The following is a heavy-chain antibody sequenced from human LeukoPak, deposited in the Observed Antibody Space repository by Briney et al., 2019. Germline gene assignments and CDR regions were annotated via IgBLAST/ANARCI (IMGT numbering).Heavy chain of an antibody. CDR1: GGSFSGYY. J-gene: IGHJ6*03. D-gene: IGHD3-16*01. CDR2: INHSGST. CDR3: ARGVLGYYYYYYMDV. V-gene: IGHV4-34*01. Sequence: SETLSLTCAVYGGSFSGYYWSWIRQPPGKGLEWIGEINHSGSTNYNPSLKSRVTISVDTSKNQFSLKLSSVTAADTAVYYCARGVLGYYYYYYMDVWGKGTTVTVFS.